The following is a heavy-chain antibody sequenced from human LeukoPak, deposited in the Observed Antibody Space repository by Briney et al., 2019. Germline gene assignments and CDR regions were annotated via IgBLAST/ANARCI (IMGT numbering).Heavy chain of an antibody. Sequence: SETLSLTCAVSGGSISSGGYSWSWIRQPPGKGLEWIGYIYHSGSTNYNPSLKSRVTISVDTSKNQFSLKLSSVTAADTAVYYCARGGVRGVDYFDYWGQGTLVTVSS. D-gene: IGHD3-10*01. CDR2: IYHSGST. V-gene: IGHV4-30-2*01. J-gene: IGHJ4*02. CDR1: GGSISSGGYS. CDR3: ARGGVRGVDYFDY.